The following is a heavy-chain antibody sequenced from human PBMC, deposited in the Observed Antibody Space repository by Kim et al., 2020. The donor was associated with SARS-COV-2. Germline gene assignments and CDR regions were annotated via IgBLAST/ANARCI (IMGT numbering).Heavy chain of an antibody. D-gene: IGHD3-22*01. Sequence: GGSLRLSCAASGFTFSSYGMHWVRQAPGKGLEWVAVIWYDGSNKYYADSVKGRFTISRDNSKNTLYLQMNSLRAEDTAVYYCARDIPHSSGYIIDYWGQGTLVTVSS. V-gene: IGHV3-33*01. J-gene: IGHJ4*02. CDR2: IWYDGSNK. CDR3: ARDIPHSSGYIIDY. CDR1: GFTFSSYG.